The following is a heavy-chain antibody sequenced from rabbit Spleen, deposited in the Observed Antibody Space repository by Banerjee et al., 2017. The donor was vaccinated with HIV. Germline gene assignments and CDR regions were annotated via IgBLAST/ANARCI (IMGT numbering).Heavy chain of an antibody. CDR3: ARDGAGGSYFAL. V-gene: IGHV1S45*01. J-gene: IGHJ3*01. CDR2: IYTGNGYI. CDR1: GFYFSSYG. D-gene: IGHD8-1*01. Sequence: QEQLEESGGGLVQPGGSRKLSCKGSGFYFSSYGTIWVRQAPGKGLEWIGCIYTGNGYIYYATWAKGRFTISKTSSTTVTLQMTSLTAADTATYFCARDGAGGSYFALWCQGTLVTVS.